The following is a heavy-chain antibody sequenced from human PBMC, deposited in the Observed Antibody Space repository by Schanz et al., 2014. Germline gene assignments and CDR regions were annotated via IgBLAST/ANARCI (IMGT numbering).Heavy chain of an antibody. CDR1: GGSFSGYY. J-gene: IGHJ6*02. D-gene: IGHD3-9*01. CDR2: INQSGDT. Sequence: QVQLQQWGAGLLKPSETLSLTCAVSGGSFSGYYWSWIRQPPDTGLEWIGEINQSGDTNYNPSLKSRVTTSVDTSKNQFSLKLSSVTAADTAVYYCARARFTGYYMDVWGQGTAVTVSS. CDR3: ARARFTGYYMDV. V-gene: IGHV4-34*01.